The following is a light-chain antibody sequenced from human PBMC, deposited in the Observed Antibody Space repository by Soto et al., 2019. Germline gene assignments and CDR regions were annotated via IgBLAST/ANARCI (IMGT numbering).Light chain of an antibody. CDR1: QSVSNSY. Sequence: EIVLTQSPGTLSLSPGERATLSCRATQSVSNSYLAWYQQEPGQAPRLLIYHASSRATGIPDRFSGSGSGTDFTLTISRLEPEDFAVYYCQQYGSSPVTFGQGTKLEIK. CDR3: QQYGSSPVT. CDR2: HAS. J-gene: IGKJ2*01. V-gene: IGKV3-20*01.